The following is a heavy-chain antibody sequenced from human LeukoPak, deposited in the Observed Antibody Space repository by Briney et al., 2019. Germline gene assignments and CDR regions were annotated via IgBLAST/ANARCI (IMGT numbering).Heavy chain of an antibody. D-gene: IGHD5-18*01. CDR1: RFTFSSYW. J-gene: IGHJ4*02. CDR3: ARGDGSYGYWDY. V-gene: IGHV3-74*01. CDR2: INSDGSRT. Sequence: GGSLRLSCAASRFTFSSYWMHWVRQAPGKGLVWVSRINSDGSRTTYADSVKGRSTISRDNAKNTLYLQMNSLTAEDTAVYYCARGDGSYGYWDYWGQGTLVTVSS.